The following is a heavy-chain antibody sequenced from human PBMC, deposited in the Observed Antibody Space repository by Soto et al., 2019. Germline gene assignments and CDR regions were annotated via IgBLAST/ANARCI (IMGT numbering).Heavy chain of an antibody. J-gene: IGHJ6*02. CDR2: INSDGSST. V-gene: IGHV3-74*01. CDR1: GFTFSSYW. CDR3: ARVRSPDSSGYYLLNYYYGMDV. Sequence: PGGSLRLSCAASGFTFSSYWMHWVRQAPGKGLVWVSRINSDGSSTSYADSVKGRFTISRDNAKNTLYLQMNSLRGEDTAVYYCARVRSPDSSGYYLLNYYYGMDVWGQGTTVTVSS. D-gene: IGHD3-22*01.